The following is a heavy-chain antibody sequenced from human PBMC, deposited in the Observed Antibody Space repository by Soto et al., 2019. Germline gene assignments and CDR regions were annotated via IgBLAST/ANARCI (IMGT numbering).Heavy chain of an antibody. V-gene: IGHV3-30*18. J-gene: IGHJ6*02. Sequence: PGGSLRFSCAASGFTFSSYGMHWVRQAPGKGLEWVAVISYDGSNKYYADSVKGRFTISRDNSKNTLYLQMNSLRAEDTAVYYCAKDPGWYYYYGMDVWGQGTTVTVSS. CDR1: GFTFSSYG. CDR2: ISYDGSNK. CDR3: AKDPGWYYYYGMDV.